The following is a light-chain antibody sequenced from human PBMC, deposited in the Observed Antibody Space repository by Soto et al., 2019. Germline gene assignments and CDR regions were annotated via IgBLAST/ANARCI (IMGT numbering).Light chain of an antibody. Sequence: QSALTQPASVSGSAGQSITISCTGTSSNVGSYKLVSWYQQHPGKAPKLMIFEVNKRPSGVSNRVAGSKSGNTASLTISGLKVEDEADYYCCSSGGSPTYVFGTGTQVTVL. CDR3: CSSGGSPTYV. CDR2: EVN. J-gene: IGLJ1*01. V-gene: IGLV2-23*02. CDR1: SSNVGSYKL.